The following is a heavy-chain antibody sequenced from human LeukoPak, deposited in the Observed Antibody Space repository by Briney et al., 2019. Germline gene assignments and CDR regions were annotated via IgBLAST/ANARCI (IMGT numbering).Heavy chain of an antibody. J-gene: IGHJ6*02. CDR3: AKDLGLRVVSGWFPLNYCYYGMDV. CDR2: ISWNSGSI. D-gene: IGHD6-19*01. Sequence: GGSLRLSCAASGFTFDDYAMHWVRQAPGKGLEWVSGISWNSGSIGYADSVKGRFTISRDNAKNSLYLQMNSLRAEDTALYYCAKDLGLRVVSGWFPLNYCYYGMDVWGQGTTVTVSS. V-gene: IGHV3-9*01. CDR1: GFTFDDYA.